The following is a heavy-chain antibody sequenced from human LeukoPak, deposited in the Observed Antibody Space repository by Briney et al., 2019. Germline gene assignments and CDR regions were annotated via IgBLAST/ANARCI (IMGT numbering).Heavy chain of an antibody. V-gene: IGHV4-4*09. CDR1: GGSISSYY. J-gene: IGHJ6*03. D-gene: IGHD5-18*01. CDR3: ARQGGYRGYMDV. Sequence: PSETLSLTCTVSGGSISSYYWSWIRQSPGKGLSWIGYIYASGSTNYNPSLQSRVIISVDMSKNQFSLKLNSVTAADTAVYYCARQGGYRGYMDVWGKGTTVTVSS. CDR2: IYASGST.